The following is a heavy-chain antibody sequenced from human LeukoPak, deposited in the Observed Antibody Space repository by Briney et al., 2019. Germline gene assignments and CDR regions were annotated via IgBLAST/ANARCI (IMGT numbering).Heavy chain of an antibody. V-gene: IGHV4-38-2*01. D-gene: IGHD3-10*01. CDR3: ASSTWFGTRIVFDY. Sequence: SETLSLTCAVSGYSISSGYYWGWIRQPPGKGLEWTGSIYHSGSTYYKPSLKSRITISVDTSKNHFSLKLSSVTAADTAVYYCASSTWFGTRIVFDYWGQGTLVTVSS. CDR2: IYHSGST. J-gene: IGHJ4*02. CDR1: GYSISSGYY.